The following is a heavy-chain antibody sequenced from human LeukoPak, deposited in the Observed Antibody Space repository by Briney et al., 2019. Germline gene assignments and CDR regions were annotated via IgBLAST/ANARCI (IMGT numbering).Heavy chain of an antibody. D-gene: IGHD3-22*01. J-gene: IGHJ4*02. CDR2: IYYSGST. CDR1: GGSISSYY. Sequence: SETLSLTCTVSGGSISSYYWSWIRQPPGKGLEWIGYIYYSGSTNYNPSLKSRVTISVDTSKNQFSLKLSSVTAADTAVYYCARVCYDSSGYYSDYWGQGTLVTVSS. CDR3: ARVCYDSSGYYSDY. V-gene: IGHV4-59*01.